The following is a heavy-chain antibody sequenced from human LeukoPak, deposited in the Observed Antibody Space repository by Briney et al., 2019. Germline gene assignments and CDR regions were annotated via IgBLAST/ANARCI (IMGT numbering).Heavy chain of an antibody. J-gene: IGHJ6*03. CDR1: GFTFDDYG. D-gene: IGHD1-26*01. CDR2: ISWNGGST. CDR3: ARDGSGSFSGYYYYMDV. Sequence: AGVSLRLSCAASGFTFDDYGMSWVRQAPGKGLEWFSGISWNGGSTGYTDSVKGRFTISRDNAKNSLYLQMHSLRAEDTAFYYCARDGSGSFSGYYYYMDVWGKGTTVTVSS. V-gene: IGHV3-20*04.